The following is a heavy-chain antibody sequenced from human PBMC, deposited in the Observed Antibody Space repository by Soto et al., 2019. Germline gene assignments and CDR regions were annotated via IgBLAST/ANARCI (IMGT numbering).Heavy chain of an antibody. CDR2: IRSKANSYAT. V-gene: IGHV3-73*01. CDR3: TKHVAAADTVDWFDP. J-gene: IGHJ5*02. CDR1: GFTFSGSA. Sequence: GGSVRLSCAASGFTFSGSATHWVRQASGKGLEWVGRIRSKANSYATAYAASVKGRFTISRDDSKNTAYLQTNSLKTEDTAVYYCTKHVAAADTVDWFDPWGQGTMVTVSS. D-gene: IGHD6-13*01.